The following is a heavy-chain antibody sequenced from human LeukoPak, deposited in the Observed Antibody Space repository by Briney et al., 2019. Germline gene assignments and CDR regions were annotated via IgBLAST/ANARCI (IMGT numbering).Heavy chain of an antibody. J-gene: IGHJ4*02. CDR1: GFTFDDYA. D-gene: IGHD6-13*01. CDR3: AKDNSLRAAAGIDY. V-gene: IGHV3-9*01. CDR2: ISWNSGSI. Sequence: GGSLRLSCAASGFTFDDYAMHWVRQAPGKGLEWVSGISWNSGSIGYADSVKGRLTISRDNAKNSLYLQMNSLRAEDTALYYCAKDNSLRAAAGIDYWGQGTLVTVSS.